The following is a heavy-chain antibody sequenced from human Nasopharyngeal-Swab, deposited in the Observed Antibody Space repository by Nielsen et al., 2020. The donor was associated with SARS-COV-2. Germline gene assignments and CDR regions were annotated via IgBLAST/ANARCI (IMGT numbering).Heavy chain of an antibody. V-gene: IGHV1-18*04. D-gene: IGHD2-2*01. CDR1: GYTFTRHG. CDR2: ISTYNGNT. Sequence: ASVKVPCKASGYTFTRHGVTWARQAPGQGLEWMGWISTYNGNTIYAQKLQGRLTMTTDTSTSTAYMELRSLRSDDTAVYYCAILAASPNYYYYYYMDVGSKGTTITVSS. CDR3: AILAASPNYYYYYYMDV. J-gene: IGHJ6*03.